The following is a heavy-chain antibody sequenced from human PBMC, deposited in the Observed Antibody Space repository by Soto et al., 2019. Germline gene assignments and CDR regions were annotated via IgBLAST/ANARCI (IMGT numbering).Heavy chain of an antibody. J-gene: IGHJ5*02. V-gene: IGHV1-69*13. D-gene: IGHD2-2*01. CDR1: GGTFSSYA. Sequence: ASVKVSCKASGGTFSSYAISWVRQAPGQGLEWMGGIIPIFGTANYAQKFQGRVTITADESTSTAYMELSSLRSEDTAVYYCARETAGCSSTSCYDRDGPNWFDPWGQGTLVTVSS. CDR3: ARETAGCSSTSCYDRDGPNWFDP. CDR2: IIPIFGTA.